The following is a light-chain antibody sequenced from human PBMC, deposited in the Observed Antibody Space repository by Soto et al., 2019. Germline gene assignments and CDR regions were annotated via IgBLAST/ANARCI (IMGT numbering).Light chain of an antibody. CDR3: GTWDSSLSTGL. J-gene: IGLJ2*01. V-gene: IGLV1-51*01. CDR2: GNN. Sequence: QSVLTQPPSVSAAPGQKVTICCSGSSSNIGNNYVSWYQQLPGTAPKLLIYGNNERPSGIPDRFSGSKSGTSATLGIAGLLTGDEADYFCGTWDSSLSTGLFGGGTKLTVL. CDR1: SSNIGNNY.